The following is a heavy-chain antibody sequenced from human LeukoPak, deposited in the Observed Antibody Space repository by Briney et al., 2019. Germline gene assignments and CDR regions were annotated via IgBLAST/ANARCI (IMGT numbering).Heavy chain of an antibody. CDR1: GYSISSGYY. D-gene: IGHD1-26*01. J-gene: IGHJ4*02. V-gene: IGHV4-38-2*02. CDR2: IYHSGST. Sequence: PSETLSLTRTVSGYSISSGYYWGWIRQPPGKGLEWIGGIYHSGSTYYNPSLKSRVTISVDTSKNQFSLKLSSVTAADTAVYYCARDRESGSYFDYWGQGTLVTVSS. CDR3: ARDRESGSYFDY.